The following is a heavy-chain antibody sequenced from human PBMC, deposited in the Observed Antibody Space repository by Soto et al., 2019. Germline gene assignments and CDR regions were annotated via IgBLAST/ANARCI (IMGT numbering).Heavy chain of an antibody. Sequence: SETLSLTCAVSGYSVSSGYYWGWIRQPPGKGLEWIGSFSYFGATSFNQSLRSRVTISGDSSKNQFSLNLTSVTAEDTAVYYCARHEGNGNVWPLDFWGQGILVTFSS. CDR1: GYSVSSGYY. V-gene: IGHV4-38-2*01. D-gene: IGHD2-8*01. CDR3: ARHEGNGNVWPLDF. CDR2: FSYFGAT. J-gene: IGHJ4*02.